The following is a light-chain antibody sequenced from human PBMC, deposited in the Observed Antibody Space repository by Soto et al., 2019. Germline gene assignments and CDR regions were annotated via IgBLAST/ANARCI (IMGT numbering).Light chain of an antibody. CDR3: QEYNTTSRT. J-gene: IGKJ1*01. V-gene: IGKV1-5*03. CDR2: KTS. CDR1: ESIYSW. Sequence: IQMTQSPSTLSASVGDTVTIICRASESIYSWLAWYKQIPGKAPQLLMYKTSTLQSGVPSRFSGSGSGAEYTLTISSLQPDDFATYYCQEYNTTSRTFGQGTRVENK.